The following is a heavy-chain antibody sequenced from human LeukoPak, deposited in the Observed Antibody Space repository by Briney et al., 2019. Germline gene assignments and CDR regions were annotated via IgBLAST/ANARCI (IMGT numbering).Heavy chain of an antibody. J-gene: IGHJ4*02. CDR2: FSSSSYI. D-gene: IGHD3-16*01. CDR1: GFTFSTYS. Sequence: GGSLRLSCAASGFTFSTYSMNWVRQAPGKGLEWVSSFSSSSYIYYADSVKGRFTTSRDNAKNSLYLQMNSLRAEDTAVYYCARDMMSGTFDYWGQGTLVTVSS. V-gene: IGHV3-21*01. CDR3: ARDMMSGTFDY.